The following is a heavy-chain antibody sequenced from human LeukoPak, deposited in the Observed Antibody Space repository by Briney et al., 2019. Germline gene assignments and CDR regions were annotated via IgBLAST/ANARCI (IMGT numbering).Heavy chain of an antibody. Sequence: PGGSLRLSCAASGFTFSNYGMHWVRQAPGTGLEWVSVIWYDGSKKYYADSVKGRFTTSRDNSKNTVYLHMNSLRVEDTAVYYCARDPRGIAVAGTGDYWGQGTLVTVSS. CDR2: IWYDGSKK. J-gene: IGHJ4*02. CDR3: ARDPRGIAVAGTGDY. V-gene: IGHV3-33*01. CDR1: GFTFSNYG. D-gene: IGHD6-19*01.